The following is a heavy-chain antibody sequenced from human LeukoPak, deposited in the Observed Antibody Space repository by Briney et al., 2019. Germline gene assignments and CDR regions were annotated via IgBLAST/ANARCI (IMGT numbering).Heavy chain of an antibody. D-gene: IGHD3-22*01. CDR3: AKRDEMRITMIVVVSFDY. V-gene: IGHV3-23*01. Sequence: GGSLRLSCAASGFTLSSYAMSWVRQAPGKGLEWVSAISGSGGSTYYADSVKGRFTISRDNSKNTLSLQMNSLRAEDTAVYYCAKRDEMRITMIVVVSFDYWGQGTLVTVSS. J-gene: IGHJ4*02. CDR2: ISGSGGST. CDR1: GFTLSSYA.